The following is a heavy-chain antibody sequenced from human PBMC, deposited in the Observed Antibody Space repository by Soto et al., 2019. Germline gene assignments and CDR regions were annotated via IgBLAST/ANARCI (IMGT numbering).Heavy chain of an antibody. CDR1: GFTFSSYA. Sequence: GGSLRLSCAASGFTFSSYAMHWVRQAPGKGLEWVAVISYDGSNKYYADSVKGRFTISRDNSKNTLYLQMNSLRAEDTAVYYCARGYGSGRASHYYYYYGMDVWGQGTTVTVSS. CDR3: ARGYGSGRASHYYYYYGMDV. J-gene: IGHJ6*02. D-gene: IGHD3-10*01. V-gene: IGHV3-30-3*01. CDR2: ISYDGSNK.